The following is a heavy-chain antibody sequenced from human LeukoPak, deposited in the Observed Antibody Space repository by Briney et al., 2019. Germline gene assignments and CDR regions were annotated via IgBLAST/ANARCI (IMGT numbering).Heavy chain of an antibody. Sequence: PGGSLRLSCATSGFIFSGYYMSGIRQAPGKGLEWVSYISGSGNDISYADSVKGRFTISRDNAKGSLYLQMNSLRAADTAVYYCGTHAGRTGSDDWGQGTLVTVSS. D-gene: IGHD3/OR15-3a*01. V-gene: IGHV3-11*01. CDR2: ISGSGNDI. CDR1: GFIFSGYY. CDR3: GTHAGRTGSDD. J-gene: IGHJ4*02.